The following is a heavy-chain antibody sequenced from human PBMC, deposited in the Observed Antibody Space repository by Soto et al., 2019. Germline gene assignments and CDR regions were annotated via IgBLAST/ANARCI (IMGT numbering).Heavy chain of an antibody. CDR3: ARGNDRPQLGGNYYYILDV. V-gene: IGHV1-69*13. J-gene: IGHJ6*02. Sequence: SVKVSCKASGGTFRNSAFSWVRQAPGQGLEWMGGIMPIFRTPDYAQKFQGRVTITADESTSTTYMELSGLRSDDTAVYYCARGNDRPQLGGNYYYILDVWGHGTAVTVSS. CDR2: IMPIFRTP. CDR1: GGTFRNSA. D-gene: IGHD1-1*01.